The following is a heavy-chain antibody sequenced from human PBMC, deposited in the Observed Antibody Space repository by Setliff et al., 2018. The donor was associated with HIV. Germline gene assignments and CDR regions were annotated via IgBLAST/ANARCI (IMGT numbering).Heavy chain of an antibody. CDR3: ARGDGSGSKGYYYYGMDV. Sequence: SETLSLTCTVSGGSISSYYWTWIRQPLWKGLEWIGSIYDSGRPNYNPSLKSRVIISADTSKNQFSLKLSSVTAADTAVYYCARGDGSGSKGYYYYGMDVWG. V-gene: IGHV4-59*01. CDR1: GGSISSYY. J-gene: IGHJ6*01. D-gene: IGHD3-10*01. CDR2: IYDSGRP.